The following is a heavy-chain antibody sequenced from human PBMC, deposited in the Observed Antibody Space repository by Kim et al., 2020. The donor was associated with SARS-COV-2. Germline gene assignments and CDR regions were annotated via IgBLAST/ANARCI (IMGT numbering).Heavy chain of an antibody. Sequence: SETLYLTCTVSGGSISSSSYYWGWIRQPPGKGLEWIGSIYYSGSTYYNPSLKSRVTISVDTSKNQFSLKLSSVTAADTAVYYCARDYDSCGYYLKSYYIDYWGQGTLVTVSS. V-gene: IGHV4-39*01. CDR1: GGSISSSSYY. J-gene: IGHJ4*02. D-gene: IGHD3-22*01. CDR2: IYYSGST. CDR3: ARDYDSCGYYLKSYYIDY.